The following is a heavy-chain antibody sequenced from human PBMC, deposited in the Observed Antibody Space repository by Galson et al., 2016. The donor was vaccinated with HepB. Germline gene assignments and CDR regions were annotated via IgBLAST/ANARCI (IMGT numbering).Heavy chain of an antibody. CDR2: IHYSGSTF. Sequence: SETLSLTCTVSGGSISSSSYYWGWIRQPPGKGLEWIGNIHYSGSTFYYNPSLKSRVTISVDTSKNQFSLKLSSVTAADTAVYYCARHNNYGDYGRVVFYYYYGMDVWGQGTTVTVSS. J-gene: IGHJ6*02. CDR3: ARHNNYGDYGRVVFYYYYGMDV. D-gene: IGHD4-17*01. CDR1: GGSISSSSYY. V-gene: IGHV4-39*01.